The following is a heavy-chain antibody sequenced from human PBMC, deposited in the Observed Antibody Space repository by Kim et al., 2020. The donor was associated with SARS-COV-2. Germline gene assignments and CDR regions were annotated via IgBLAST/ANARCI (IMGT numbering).Heavy chain of an antibody. CDR1: GGSLSGYY. J-gene: IGHJ4*01. CDR2: ITQTGVT. D-gene: IGHD3-3*01. Sequence: SETLSLSCDVYGGSLSGYYWTWVRQPPGKALEWIGEITQTGVTNYNPSXKXRXXXXXXXXXNRFFLNLGSVTAADTGVYXXXXWXXXSGYPDYXD. V-gene: IGHV4-34*06. CDR3: XXWXXXSGYPDYXD.